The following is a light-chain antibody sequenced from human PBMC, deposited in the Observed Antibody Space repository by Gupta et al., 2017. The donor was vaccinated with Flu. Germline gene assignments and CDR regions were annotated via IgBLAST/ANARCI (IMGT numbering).Light chain of an antibody. V-gene: IGKV3-20*01. CDR1: QSLSRYD. J-gene: IGKJ4*01. CDR3: QHYDSSST. CDR2: GAS. Sequence: EIVLTQSTGTLSLSPGERATLSCRASQSLSRYDLAWYQQKPGQAPRLLMYGASSRATGIPDRFSGSGSGTDFILTISRLEPEDFAVYYCQHYDSSSTLGGGTKVEIK.